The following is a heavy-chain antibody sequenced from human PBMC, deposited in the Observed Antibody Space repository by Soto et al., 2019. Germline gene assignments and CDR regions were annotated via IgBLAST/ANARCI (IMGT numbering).Heavy chain of an antibody. J-gene: IGHJ3*02. Sequence: EVQLVESGGGLVQPGGSLRLSCAASEFTFNVYWVHWVRQAPGKGLVWVAHMNRDGTNINYADSVKGRFTISRDHAKNALYLQINSLRVEDTAVYYCVRDRGQPDAFDIWGQGTVVTVSA. CDR3: VRDRGQPDAFDI. V-gene: IGHV3-74*01. D-gene: IGHD1-1*01. CDR1: EFTFNVYW. CDR2: MNRDGTNI.